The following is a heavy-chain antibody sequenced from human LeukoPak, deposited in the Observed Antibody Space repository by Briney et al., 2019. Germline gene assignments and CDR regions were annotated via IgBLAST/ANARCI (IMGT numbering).Heavy chain of an antibody. D-gene: IGHD3-3*02. Sequence: GGSLRLSCAPSGFTFSNYWINWVRQAPWKGQNWVSNIKEEGSEKFCVDAVKGRFIISRDNAKNSLYLQMNSLRDEDTAVYYCARDSQHLNFDYWGQGTLVTVSS. CDR2: IKEEGSEK. V-gene: IGHV3-7*04. J-gene: IGHJ4*02. CDR1: GFTFSNYW. CDR3: ARDSQHLNFDY.